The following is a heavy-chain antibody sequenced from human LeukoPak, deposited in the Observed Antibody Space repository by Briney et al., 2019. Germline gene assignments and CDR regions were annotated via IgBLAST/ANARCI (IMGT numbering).Heavy chain of an antibody. J-gene: IGHJ4*02. D-gene: IGHD6-13*01. V-gene: IGHV3-7*03. CDR2: IREDGSEK. CDR1: GFTFSSYA. CDR3: AKIGYSSSWYDVGYFDY. Sequence: GGSLRLSCAASGFTFSSYAMSWVRQAPGKGLECVANIREDGSEKNYVDSVKGRFTISRDNARNSLFLQMNSLRAEDTAVYYCAKIGYSSSWYDVGYFDYWGQGTLVTVSS.